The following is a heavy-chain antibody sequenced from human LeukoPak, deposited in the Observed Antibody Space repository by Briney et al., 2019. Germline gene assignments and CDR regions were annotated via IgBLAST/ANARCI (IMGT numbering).Heavy chain of an antibody. CDR3: ARAPGYYDSSGLDY. CDR2: ISYDGSNK. D-gene: IGHD3-22*01. CDR1: GFTFSSYA. J-gene: IGHJ4*02. Sequence: GGSLRLSCAASGFTFSSYAMHWVRQAPGKGLEWVAVISYDGSNKYYADSVKGRFTISRDNSNNTLYLQMNSLRAEDTAVYYCARAPGYYDSSGLDYWGQGTLVTVSS. V-gene: IGHV3-30*04.